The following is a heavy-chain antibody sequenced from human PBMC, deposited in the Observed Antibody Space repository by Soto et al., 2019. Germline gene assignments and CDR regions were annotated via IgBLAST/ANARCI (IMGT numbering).Heavy chain of an antibody. CDR3: ARRWMVRGVMNWFDP. J-gene: IGHJ5*02. V-gene: IGHV4-4*02. D-gene: IGHD3-10*01. Sequence: HVQLQESGPGLVKPSGTLSLTCAVSGGSISSSNWWSWVRQPPGKGLEWIGEIYHSGSTNYNPSLKSRVTISIDKSKNQFSLKLSSVTAADTAVYYCARRWMVRGVMNWFDPWGQGTLVTVSS. CDR1: GGSISSSNW. CDR2: IYHSGST.